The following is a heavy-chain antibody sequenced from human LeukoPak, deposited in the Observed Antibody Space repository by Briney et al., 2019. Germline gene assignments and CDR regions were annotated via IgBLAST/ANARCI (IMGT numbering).Heavy chain of an antibody. CDR1: GYTFTGYY. V-gene: IGHV1-2*06. D-gene: IGHD6-13*01. J-gene: IGHJ4*02. CDR3: AKSGGGSSSWEIDY. Sequence: GASVKVSCKASGYTFTGYYMHWGRQAPGQGLEWMGRINPNSGGTNYAQKFQGRVTMTRDTSISTAYMELSRLRADDMAVYYCAKSGGGSSSWEIDYWGQGTLVTVSS. CDR2: INPNSGGT.